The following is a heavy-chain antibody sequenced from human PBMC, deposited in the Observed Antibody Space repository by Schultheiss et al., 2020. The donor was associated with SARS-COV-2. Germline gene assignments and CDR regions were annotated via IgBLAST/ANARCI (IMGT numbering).Heavy chain of an antibody. CDR2: ISSSSSYI. D-gene: IGHD6-19*01. V-gene: IGHV3-21*05. Sequence: GGSLRLSCAASGFTFSSYWMSWIRQAPGKGLEWVSYISSSSSYIYYADSVKGRFTISRDNAKNSLYLQMNSLRAEDTAVYYCARVGSVALTDYWGQGTLVTVSS. CDR1: GFTFSSYW. CDR3: ARVGSVALTDY. J-gene: IGHJ4*02.